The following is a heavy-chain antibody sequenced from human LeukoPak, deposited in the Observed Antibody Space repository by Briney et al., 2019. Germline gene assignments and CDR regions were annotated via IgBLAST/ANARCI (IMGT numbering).Heavy chain of an antibody. J-gene: IGHJ4*02. Sequence: TSETLSLTCAVYGESFSGYYWSWIRQPPGKGLEWIGEINHSGSTNYNPSLKSRVTISVDTSKNQFSLKLSSVTAADTAVYYCARAEHIVVVRAQGGFDYWGQGTLVTVSS. D-gene: IGHD2-21*01. CDR1: GESFSGYY. CDR3: ARAEHIVVVRAQGGFDY. V-gene: IGHV4-34*01. CDR2: INHSGST.